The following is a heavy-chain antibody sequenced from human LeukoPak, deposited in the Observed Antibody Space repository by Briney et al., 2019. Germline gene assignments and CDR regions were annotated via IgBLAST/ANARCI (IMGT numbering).Heavy chain of an antibody. CDR1: GFTFRSYA. CDR2: ISNDANHK. D-gene: IGHD3-9*01. Sequence: GGSLSLSCAASGFTFRSYAMLWVRQAPGKGLEWVALISNDANHKYYADSVKGRFTISRDNAKNSLYLQMNSLRAEDTAVYYCAREGLRYFDWLLAPYYFDYWGQGTLVTVSS. V-gene: IGHV3-30-3*01. J-gene: IGHJ4*02. CDR3: AREGLRYFDWLLAPYYFDY.